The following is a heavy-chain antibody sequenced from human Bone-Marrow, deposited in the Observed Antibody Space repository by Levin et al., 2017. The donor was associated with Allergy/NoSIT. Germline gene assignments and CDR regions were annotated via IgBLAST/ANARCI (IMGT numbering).Heavy chain of an antibody. Sequence: ASVKVSCKASGYIFTDYYMHWVRQAPGQGLEWMGWINPNTGGTSYSQNFQGRVTMTRDTSISTAYMDLSSLRSDDTAVYYCARGIASGGKTYYYYYMDVWGRGTTVAVS. D-gene: IGHD6-13*01. J-gene: IGHJ6*03. CDR1: GYIFTDYY. V-gene: IGHV1-2*02. CDR3: ARGIASGGKTYYYYYMDV. CDR2: INPNTGGT.